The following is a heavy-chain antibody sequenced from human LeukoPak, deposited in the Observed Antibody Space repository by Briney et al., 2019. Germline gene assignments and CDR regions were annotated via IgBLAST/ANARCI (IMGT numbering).Heavy chain of an antibody. D-gene: IGHD5-12*01. CDR1: GGPISSYY. Sequence: SETLSLTCTVSGGPISSYYWSWIRQPPGKGLEWIGCIYYSGSTNYNPSLKSRVSISVDTSKNQFSLRLNSVTAADTAVYYCARDRSAYDPYFDYWGQGTLVTVSS. J-gene: IGHJ4*02. CDR2: IYYSGST. V-gene: IGHV4-59*01. CDR3: ARDRSAYDPYFDY.